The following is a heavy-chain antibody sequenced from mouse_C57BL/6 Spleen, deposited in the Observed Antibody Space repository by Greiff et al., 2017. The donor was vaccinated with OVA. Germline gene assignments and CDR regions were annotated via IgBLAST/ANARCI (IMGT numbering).Heavy chain of an antibody. V-gene: IGHV5-17*01. CDR3: ARAITTVVDY. Sequence: DVHLVESGGGLVKPGGSLKLSCAASGFTFSDYGMHWVRQAPEKGLEWVAYISSGSSTIYYADTVKGRFTISRDNAKNTLFLQMTSLRSEDTAMYYCARAITTVVDYWGQGTTLTVSS. CDR1: GFTFSDYG. D-gene: IGHD1-1*01. J-gene: IGHJ2*01. CDR2: ISSGSSTI.